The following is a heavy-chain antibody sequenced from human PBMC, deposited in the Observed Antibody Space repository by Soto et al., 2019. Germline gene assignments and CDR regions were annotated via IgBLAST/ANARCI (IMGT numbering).Heavy chain of an antibody. CDR2: ISYDGSNK. D-gene: IGHD6-13*01. CDR3: AKVRRYSSSWNPTRQDWYFDL. V-gene: IGHV3-30*18. CDR1: GFTFSSYG. J-gene: IGHJ2*01. Sequence: QVQLVESGGGVVQPGRSLRLSCAASGFTFSSYGMHWVRQAPGKGLEWVAVISYDGSNKYYADSVKGRFTISRDNSKNTLYLQMNSLRAEDTAVYYCAKVRRYSSSWNPTRQDWYFDLWGRGTLVTVSS.